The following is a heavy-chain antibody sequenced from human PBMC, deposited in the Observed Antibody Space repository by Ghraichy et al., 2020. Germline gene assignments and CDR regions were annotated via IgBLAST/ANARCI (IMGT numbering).Heavy chain of an antibody. Sequence: GGSLRLSCAASGFTFNTYTMSWVRQAPGKGLEWVSAVSGSGAGTYYADSVKGRFTISRDNSKNTLYLQMNSLRAEDTALYYCAKEVTRGWYFDLWGRGTLVTVSS. D-gene: IGHD2-21*02. CDR1: GFTFNTYT. V-gene: IGHV3-23*01. J-gene: IGHJ2*01. CDR2: VSGSGAGT. CDR3: AKEVTRGWYFDL.